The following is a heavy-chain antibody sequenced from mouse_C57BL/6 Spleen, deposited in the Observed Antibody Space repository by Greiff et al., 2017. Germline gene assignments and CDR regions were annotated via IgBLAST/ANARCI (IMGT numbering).Heavy chain of an antibody. D-gene: IGHD4-1*01. CDR1: GYTFTSYG. J-gene: IGHJ4*01. CDR3: ARSQLTGGGFYAKDY. Sequence: QVQLQQSGAELARPGASVKLSCKASGYTFTSYGISWVKQRTGQGLEWIGEIYPRSGNTYYNEKFKGKATLTADKSSSTAYMELRSLTSEDSAVYFCARSQLTGGGFYAKDYWGQGTSVTVSS. V-gene: IGHV1-81*01. CDR2: IYPRSGNT.